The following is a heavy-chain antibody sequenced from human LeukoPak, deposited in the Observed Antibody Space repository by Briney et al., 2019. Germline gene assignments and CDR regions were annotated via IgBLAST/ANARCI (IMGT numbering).Heavy chain of an antibody. CDR2: FDPEDGET. J-gene: IGHJ6*03. CDR3: ATSAVVGATSYYYMDV. V-gene: IGHV1-24*01. D-gene: IGHD1-26*01. Sequence: ASVKVSCKVSGYTLTELSMHWVRQAPGKGLEWMGGFDPEDGETIYAQKFQGRVTMTEDTSTDTAYMELSSLRSEDTAVYYCATSAVVGATSYYYMDVWGKGTTVTVSS. CDR1: GYTLTELS.